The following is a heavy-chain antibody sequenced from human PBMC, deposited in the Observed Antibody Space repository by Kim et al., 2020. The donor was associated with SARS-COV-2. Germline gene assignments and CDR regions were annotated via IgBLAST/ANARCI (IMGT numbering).Heavy chain of an antibody. Sequence: SETLSLTCSVSGDSVSNKNYYWSWIRQSPEKGLEWIGYIYYSGRSDYNPSLKSRVTMSVDTARNQFSVTLRFVTAADTAKYYCERTWGSFGSGEPHFDYWSLGTLVTVS. CDR2: IYYSGRS. V-gene: IGHV4-61*01. CDR1: GDSVSNKNYY. J-gene: IGHJ4*02. D-gene: IGHD3-16*01. CDR3: ERTWGSFGSGEPHFDY.